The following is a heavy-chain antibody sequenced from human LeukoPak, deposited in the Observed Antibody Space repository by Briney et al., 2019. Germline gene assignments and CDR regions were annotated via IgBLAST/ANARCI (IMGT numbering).Heavy chain of an antibody. J-gene: IGHJ4*02. CDR1: GYTFTSYG. Sequence: ASVKVSCKASGYTFTSYGISWVRQAPGQGLEWMGCISAYNGNTKYAQKLQGRVTMTTDTSTSTAYMELRSLRSDDTAVYYCARDTLLRYCSGGSCFGIDYWGQGTLVTVSS. V-gene: IGHV1-18*01. CDR2: ISAYNGNT. D-gene: IGHD2-15*01. CDR3: ARDTLLRYCSGGSCFGIDY.